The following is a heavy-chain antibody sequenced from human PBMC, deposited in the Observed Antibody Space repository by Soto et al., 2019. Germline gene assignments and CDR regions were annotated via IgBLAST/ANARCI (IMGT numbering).Heavy chain of an antibody. J-gene: IGHJ4*02. CDR3: ARGTVRDHDFGDH. Sequence: EVQLVESGGDLVQPGGSLRLSCAASGFTFSTYWMHWVRQVPGKGPEWVSRMSSDGGSTAYADSVRGRFIISRDNAKNTLYLQMNSLTVDDPAMYYCARGTVRDHDFGDHWGLGTLVAVSS. CDR2: MSSDGGST. V-gene: IGHV3-74*01. CDR1: GFTFSTYW. D-gene: IGHD4-17*01.